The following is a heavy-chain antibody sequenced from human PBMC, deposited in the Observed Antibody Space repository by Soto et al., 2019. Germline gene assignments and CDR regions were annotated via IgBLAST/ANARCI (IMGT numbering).Heavy chain of an antibody. CDR1: GGSISSGGYY. CDR2: IYYSGST. D-gene: IGHD3-3*01. J-gene: IGHJ4*02. CDR3: ARAMGITIFGVVTHHFDY. V-gene: IGHV4-31*03. Sequence: SETLSLTCTVSGGSISSGGYYWSWIRQHPGKGLEWIGYIYYSGSTYYNPSLKSRVTISVDTSKNQFSLKLSSVTAADTAVYYCARAMGITIFGVVTHHFDYWGQGTLVTVSS.